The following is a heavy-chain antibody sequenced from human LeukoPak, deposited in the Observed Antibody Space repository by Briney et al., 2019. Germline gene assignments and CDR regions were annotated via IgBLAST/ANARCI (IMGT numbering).Heavy chain of an antibody. CDR1: GGSISSYY. D-gene: IGHD3-3*01. J-gene: IGHJ4*02. CDR3: ARDRDFWSGYSYYFDY. V-gene: IGHV4-4*07. Sequence: SETLSLTCTVSGGSISSYYWSWIRQPAGKGLEWIGRIYTSGSTNYNPSLKSRVTMSVDTSKNQFSLKLSSVTAADTAVYYCARDRDFWSGYSYYFDYWGQGTLVTVSP. CDR2: IYTSGST.